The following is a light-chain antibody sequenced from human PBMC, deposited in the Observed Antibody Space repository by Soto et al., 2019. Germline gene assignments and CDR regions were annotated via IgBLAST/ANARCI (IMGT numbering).Light chain of an antibody. CDR2: DNS. V-gene: IGLV1-51*01. CDR1: NSNIENNF. Sequence: SVLSHPPSLSAAPGQKVTISCYGSNSNIENNFVSWFRQFPGAAPDLLIFDNSNRPSGIPDRFSGSKSGSSATLAISGLQAGDEAHYYCGTWDSSLSAVVFGTGTKVTVL. J-gene: IGLJ1*01. CDR3: GTWDSSLSAVV.